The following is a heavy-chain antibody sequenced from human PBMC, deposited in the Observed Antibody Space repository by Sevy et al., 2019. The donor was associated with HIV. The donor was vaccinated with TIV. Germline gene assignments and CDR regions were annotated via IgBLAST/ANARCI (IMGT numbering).Heavy chain of an antibody. D-gene: IGHD3-22*01. Sequence: GGSLRLSCAASGFSFSHYWMHWVRQAPGKGLEWVANIKQDESEKYYVASVKGRFTISRDNAKNSVYLQMNSLIPEDTAIYYCARGNSGSFDYWGQGILVTVSS. J-gene: IGHJ4*02. CDR2: IKQDESEK. CDR1: GFSFSHYW. V-gene: IGHV3-7*04. CDR3: ARGNSGSFDY.